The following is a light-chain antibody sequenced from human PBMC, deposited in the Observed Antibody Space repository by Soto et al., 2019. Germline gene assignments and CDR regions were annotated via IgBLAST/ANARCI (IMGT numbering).Light chain of an antibody. CDR3: QQYNNWPLT. CDR2: KAS. V-gene: IGKV1-5*03. Sequence: IQLTQSPSSLSASIGDRVTITCRASQSISSWLAWYQQKPGKAPKLLIYKASSLESGVPSRFSGSGSGTEFTLTISSLQSEDFAVYYCQQYNNWPLTFGQGTRLE. CDR1: QSISSW. J-gene: IGKJ5*01.